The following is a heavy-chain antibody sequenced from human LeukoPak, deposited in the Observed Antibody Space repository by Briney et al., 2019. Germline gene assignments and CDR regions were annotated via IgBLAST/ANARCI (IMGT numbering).Heavy chain of an antibody. Sequence: GGSLRLSCAVSGFTLSSYAMSWVRQAPGKGLEWVAVISYDGSNKYYADSVKGRFTISRDNSKNTLYLQMNSLRAEDTAVYYCARGYGDYPTDYWGQGTLVTVSS. V-gene: IGHV3-30-3*01. CDR3: ARGYGDYPTDY. CDR1: GFTLSSYA. CDR2: ISYDGSNK. D-gene: IGHD4-17*01. J-gene: IGHJ4*02.